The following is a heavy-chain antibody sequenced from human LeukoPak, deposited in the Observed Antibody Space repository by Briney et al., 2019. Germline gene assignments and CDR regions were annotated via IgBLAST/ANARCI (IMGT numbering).Heavy chain of an antibody. J-gene: IGHJ4*02. CDR2: ISSSSTTI. Sequence: GGSLRLSCAASGFTFRSYSMNWVRQAPGKGLEWVSYISSSSTTINYADSVKGRFTISRDNAKNSLYLQMNSLRAEDTAVYYCAREGFYGYFDSWGQGTLVTVSS. V-gene: IGHV3-48*04. D-gene: IGHD3-16*01. CDR1: GFTFRSYS. CDR3: AREGFYGYFDS.